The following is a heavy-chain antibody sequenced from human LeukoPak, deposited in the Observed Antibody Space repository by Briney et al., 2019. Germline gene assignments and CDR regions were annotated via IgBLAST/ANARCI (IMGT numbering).Heavy chain of an antibody. D-gene: IGHD3-22*01. V-gene: IGHV4-59*01. CDR2: IYDSGST. CDR3: VRNRHYYDSGLGY. Sequence: PSETLSLTCTVSGGSISSYYWSWVRQPPGKGLEWIGCIYDSGSTKYNPSLKSRVTISLDTSKNQFSLKLSSVTAADTALYYCVRNRHYYDSGLGYWGREPWSPSPQ. J-gene: IGHJ4*02. CDR1: GGSISSYY.